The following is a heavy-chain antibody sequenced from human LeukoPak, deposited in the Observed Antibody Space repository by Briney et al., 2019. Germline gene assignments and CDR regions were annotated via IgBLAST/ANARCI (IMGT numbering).Heavy chain of an antibody. V-gene: IGHV3-43*02. CDR3: AKDKSQQLVHYFDY. J-gene: IGHJ4*02. CDR1: GFTFSSYW. D-gene: IGHD6-13*01. Sequence: GGSLRLSCAASGFTFSSYWMHWVRQAPGKGLEWVSLISGNGGSTAYADSVKGRFTISRDNSKNSLYLQMNSLRTEDTALYYCAKDKSQQLVHYFDYWGQGTPVTVSS. CDR2: ISGNGGST.